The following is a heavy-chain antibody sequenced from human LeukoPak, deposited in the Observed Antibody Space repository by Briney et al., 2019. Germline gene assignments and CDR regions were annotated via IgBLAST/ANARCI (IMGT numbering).Heavy chain of an antibody. V-gene: IGHV4-34*01. J-gene: IGHJ4*02. CDR3: ARDYKGYYYDSSGYYLFDY. CDR1: GGSFSGYY. D-gene: IGHD3-22*01. CDR2: INHSGST. Sequence: SETLSLTCAVYGGSFSGYYWSWIRQPPGKGLEWIGEINHSGSTNYNPPLKSRVTISVDTSKNQFSLKLSSVTAADTAVYYCARDYKGYYYDSSGYYLFDYWGQGTLVTVSS.